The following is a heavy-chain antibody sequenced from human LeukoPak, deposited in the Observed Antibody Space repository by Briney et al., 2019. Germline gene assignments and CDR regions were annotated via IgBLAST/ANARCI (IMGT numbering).Heavy chain of an antibody. V-gene: IGHV1-2*02. J-gene: IGHJ4*02. CDR2: ISPNSGVT. Sequence: ASVKVSCKASGYTFTGYYIHWVRQAPGQGLEWMGWISPNSGVTNYAQKFQGRVTMTRDTSISTAYMELSRLRSDDTALYYCATQRGSYLWGTDFDYWGQGTLVTVSS. D-gene: IGHD3-16*01. CDR1: GYTFTGYY. CDR3: ATQRGSYLWGTDFDY.